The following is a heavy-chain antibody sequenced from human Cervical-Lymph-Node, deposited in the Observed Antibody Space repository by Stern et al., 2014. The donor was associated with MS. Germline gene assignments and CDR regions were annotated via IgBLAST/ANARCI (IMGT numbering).Heavy chain of an antibody. CDR2: VNPNSGDT. CDR1: GYTFNGYY. V-gene: IGHV1-2*02. D-gene: IGHD5-18*01. Sequence: QDQLVQSGAEVKKTGASVKVSCKASGYTFNGYYMHWVRQAPGQGLEWMGWVNPNSGDTKYVQRFQGRVTLTRDTSIGTAYMELNTLTSDDTAMYYCARGGSNYRYGVDVWGQGTTVTVSS. CDR3: ARGGSNYRYGVDV. J-gene: IGHJ6*02.